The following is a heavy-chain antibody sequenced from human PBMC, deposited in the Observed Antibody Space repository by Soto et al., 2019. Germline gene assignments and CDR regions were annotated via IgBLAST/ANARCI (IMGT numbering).Heavy chain of an antibody. CDR3: ARDFTGLPDDDAFDI. V-gene: IGHV1-69*01. CDR1: GGTFGSYA. CDR2: FIPIFGTA. J-gene: IGHJ3*02. Sequence: QVQLVQSGAAVKKPGSSVKVSCRAPGGTFGSYAISWVRQAPGQGLEWMGGFIPIFGTANYAQKFQGRVTITADESTSTDYMELSSLRSEDTAVYYCARDFTGLPDDDAFDIWGQGTMVTVSS. D-gene: IGHD5-18*01.